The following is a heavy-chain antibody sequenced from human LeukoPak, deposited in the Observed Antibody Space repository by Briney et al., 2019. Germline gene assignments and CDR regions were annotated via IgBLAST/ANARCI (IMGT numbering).Heavy chain of an antibody. CDR3: ARHEAEMATILGNY. V-gene: IGHV4-38-2*01. CDR2: IYHSGST. CDR1: GYPIRSGFY. J-gene: IGHJ4*02. Sequence: PSETLSLTCVVSGYPIRSGFYWGWIRQPPGKGLEWVGSIYHSGSTFYNPSLKSRVTISVDTSKNRFSLSLRSVTAADTAVYYCARHEAEMATILGNYWGQGNLVIVSS. D-gene: IGHD5-24*01.